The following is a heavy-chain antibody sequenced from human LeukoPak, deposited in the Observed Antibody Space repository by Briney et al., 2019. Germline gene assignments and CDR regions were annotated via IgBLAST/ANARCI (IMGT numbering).Heavy chain of an antibody. CDR3: AKIVVRGTHHMDV. CDR1: GFTFSSYG. V-gene: IGHV3-23*01. Sequence: GSLRLSCAASGFTFSSYGMAWVRQAPGKGLEWVSATSGSGGTTYYADSVKGRFSISRDNSKNTLYLQMNSLRAEDTAVYYCAKIVVRGTHHMDVWGQGTTVTVSS. CDR2: TSGSGGTT. D-gene: IGHD3-10*01. J-gene: IGHJ6*02.